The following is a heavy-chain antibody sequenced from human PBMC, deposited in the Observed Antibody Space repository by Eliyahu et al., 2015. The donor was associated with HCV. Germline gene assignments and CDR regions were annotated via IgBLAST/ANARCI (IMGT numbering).Heavy chain of an antibody. V-gene: IGHV3-9*01. D-gene: IGHD2-2*01. CDR3: TRDITSSWPFYAFDI. J-gene: IGHJ3*02. CDR1: GFXFSDHA. CDR2: ISWNGGTE. Sequence: EVQLAESGGGSVQPGRSLRLSCGVSGFXFSDHAMHWVRQSPGNGLGWVAGISWNGGTEGYADSVKGRFSISRDNAKNSLYLQMNSLRREDTALYFCTRDITSSWPFYAFDIWGQGTVVTVSS.